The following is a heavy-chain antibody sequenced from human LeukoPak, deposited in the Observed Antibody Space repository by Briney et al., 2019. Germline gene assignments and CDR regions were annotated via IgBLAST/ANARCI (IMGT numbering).Heavy chain of an antibody. V-gene: IGHV1-24*01. CDR1: GYTLTELS. Sequence: ASVKVSCMVSGYTLTELSMHWVRQAPGEGLEWMGGFDPEDGETIYAQKFQGRATMTEDTSTDTAYMELSSLRSKDTAVYYCATSDSGYYPLLDYWGQGTLVTVSS. D-gene: IGHD5-12*01. CDR3: ATSDSGYYPLLDY. J-gene: IGHJ4*02. CDR2: FDPEDGET.